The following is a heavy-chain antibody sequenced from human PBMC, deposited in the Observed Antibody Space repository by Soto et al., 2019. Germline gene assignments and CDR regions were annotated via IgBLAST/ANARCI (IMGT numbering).Heavy chain of an antibody. V-gene: IGHV3-74*01. CDR2: INSDGSST. D-gene: IGHD3-16*01. CDR1: GFTFSSYW. Sequence: VGSLRLSCAASGFTFSSYWMHWVRQAPGKGLVWVSRINSDGSSTSYADFVKGRFTISRDNAKNTLYLQMNSLRAEDTAVYYCASASQSGGSPYFDYWGRGTLVTVSS. J-gene: IGHJ4*02. CDR3: ASASQSGGSPYFDY.